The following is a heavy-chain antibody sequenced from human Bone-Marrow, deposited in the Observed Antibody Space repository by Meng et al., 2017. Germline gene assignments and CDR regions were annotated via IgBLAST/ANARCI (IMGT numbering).Heavy chain of an antibody. V-gene: IGHV3-9*01. CDR2: ISWNSGSI. CDR1: GFTFDDYA. Sequence: SLKISCAASGFTFDDYAMHWVRQAPGKGLEWVSGISWNSGSIGYADSVKGRFTISRDNAKNSLYLQMNSLRAEDTAVYYCARAFATAAGYYYYGMDVWGQGNTVNGAS. J-gene: IGHJ6*02. D-gene: IGHD6-13*01. CDR3: ARAFATAAGYYYYGMDV.